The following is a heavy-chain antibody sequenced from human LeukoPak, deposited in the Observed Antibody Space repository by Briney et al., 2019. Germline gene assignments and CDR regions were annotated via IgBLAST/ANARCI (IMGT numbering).Heavy chain of an antibody. D-gene: IGHD6-13*01. CDR1: GFSFSTYW. CDR3: ARDPGSSSFDL. Sequence: PGGSLRLSCAASGFSFSTYWMSWVRQTPEKGLEFVANIDQDGSVRNYMDSLKGRCTISRDNAKNSLYLEINSLRADDTAVYYCARDPGSSSFDLWGRGALVTVSS. J-gene: IGHJ4*02. V-gene: IGHV3-7*01. CDR2: IDQDGSVR.